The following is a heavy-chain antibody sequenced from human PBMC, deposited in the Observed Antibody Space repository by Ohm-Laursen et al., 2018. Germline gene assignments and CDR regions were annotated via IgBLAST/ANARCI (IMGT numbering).Heavy chain of an antibody. CDR1: GFTFSDHG. Sequence: SLRLSCAASGFTFSDHGMNWVRQAPGKGLEWLSYINAYKNDLFYADSVKGRFTISRDNSKSTLYLQMNSLRAEDTAVYYCAKVTVIGAYWYFDLWGRGTLVTVSS. V-gene: IGHV3-48*01. J-gene: IGHJ2*01. D-gene: IGHD4-17*01. CDR2: INAYKNDL. CDR3: AKVTVIGAYWYFDL.